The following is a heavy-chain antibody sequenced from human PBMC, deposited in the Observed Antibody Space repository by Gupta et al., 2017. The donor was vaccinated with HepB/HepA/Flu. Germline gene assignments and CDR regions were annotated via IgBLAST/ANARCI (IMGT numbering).Heavy chain of an antibody. J-gene: IGHJ4*02. CDR2: IYPGDSDT. CDR3: ASRREAAFDY. V-gene: IGHV5-51*01. D-gene: IGHD1-26*01. CDR1: GYIFTSYW. Sequence: EVQLVRSGAEVQKPGESLTISCTGSGYIFTSYWIGWVRQMPGKGLEWMGIIYPGDSDTRYSPSFQGQGTISADKSISTAYLQWSSLKASDTSMYYGASRREAAFDYWGQGTLVTVSS.